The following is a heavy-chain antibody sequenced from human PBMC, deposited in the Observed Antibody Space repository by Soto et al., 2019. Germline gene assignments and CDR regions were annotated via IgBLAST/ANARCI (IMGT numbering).Heavy chain of an antibody. D-gene: IGHD3-3*01. Sequence: EVQLVESGGGLVQPGGSLRLSCAASGFTFSSYEMNWVRQAPGKGLEWVSYISSSGSTIYYADSVKGRFTISRDNAKNSLYLQMTSLRAEDTAVYYCARAGTIFGVVNWFDPWGQGTLVTVSS. J-gene: IGHJ5*02. CDR1: GFTFSSYE. CDR3: ARAGTIFGVVNWFDP. CDR2: ISSSGSTI. V-gene: IGHV3-48*03.